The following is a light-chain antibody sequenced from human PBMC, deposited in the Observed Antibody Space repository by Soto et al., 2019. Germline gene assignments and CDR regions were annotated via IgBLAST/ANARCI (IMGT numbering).Light chain of an antibody. J-gene: IGKJ4*01. CDR1: QSVSSN. CDR2: GAS. Sequence: DRVLTQSPATLSVSPGERATLSCLATQSVSSNLAWYQQKPGQAPRLLIYGASTRATGVPARFSGRGSGTEFTLTISSLQSEDFAVYYCQQYYNWPPLTFGGGTKVDIK. V-gene: IGKV3-15*01. CDR3: QQYYNWPPLT.